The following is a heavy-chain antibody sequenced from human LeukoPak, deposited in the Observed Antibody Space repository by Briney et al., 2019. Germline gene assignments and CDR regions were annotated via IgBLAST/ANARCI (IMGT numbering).Heavy chain of an antibody. CDR2: ISISGSKT. CDR1: EFDFSSHA. D-gene: IGHD1-26*01. J-gene: IGHJ4*02. CDR3: AGDRATSYFDY. Sequence: GGSLRLSCAASEFDFSSHAMTWVRQAPGKGLEWVSAISISGSKTYYADSVKGRFTISRDNSKNTLYLQMNSLRAEDTAVYCCAGDRATSYFDYWGQGALVTISS. V-gene: IGHV3-23*01.